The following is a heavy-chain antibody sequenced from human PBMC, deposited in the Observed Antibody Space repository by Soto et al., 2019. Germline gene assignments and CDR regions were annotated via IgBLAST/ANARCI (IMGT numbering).Heavy chain of an antibody. J-gene: IGHJ6*02. CDR2: ISSNGGST. D-gene: IGHD4-17*01. Sequence: GGSLRLSCAASGFTFSSYAMHWVRQAPGKGLEYVSAISSNGGSTYYANSVKGRFTISRDNSKNTLYLQMGSLRAEDMAVYYCARGQLRSVDYYYYYGMDVWGQGTTVTVSS. CDR3: ARGQLRSVDYYYYYGMDV. CDR1: GFTFSSYA. V-gene: IGHV3-64*01.